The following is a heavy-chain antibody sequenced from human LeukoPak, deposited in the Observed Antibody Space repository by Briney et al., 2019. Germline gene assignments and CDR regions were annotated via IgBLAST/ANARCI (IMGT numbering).Heavy chain of an antibody. CDR1: GSSLTTSGVG. J-gene: IGHJ4*02. Sequence: SGPTLVNPTLTLTLTCTLTGSSLTTSGVGVGWIRQPPGKALAWLALIYWDDDAHYTDSLKSRLTITKYTSKNQVVLTITNLDSVDTGTYYCAHISRRSYYFDYWGQGTLVTVSS. CDR2: IYWDDDA. D-gene: IGHD6-13*01. V-gene: IGHV2-5*02. CDR3: AHISRRSYYFDY.